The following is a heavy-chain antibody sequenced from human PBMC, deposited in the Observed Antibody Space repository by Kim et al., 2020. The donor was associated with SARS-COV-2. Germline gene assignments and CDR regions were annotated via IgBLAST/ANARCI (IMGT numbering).Heavy chain of an antibody. CDR3: ARDYGYSYRYYYGMDV. J-gene: IGHJ6*02. CDR1: GFTFSSYW. V-gene: IGHV3-7*03. Sequence: GGSLRLSCAASGFTFSSYWMSWVRQAPGKGLEWVANIKQDGSEKYYVDSVKGRFTISRDNAKNSLYLQMNSLRAEDTAVYYCARDYGYSYRYYYGMDVWGQGTTVTVSS. CDR2: IKQDGSEK. D-gene: IGHD5-18*01.